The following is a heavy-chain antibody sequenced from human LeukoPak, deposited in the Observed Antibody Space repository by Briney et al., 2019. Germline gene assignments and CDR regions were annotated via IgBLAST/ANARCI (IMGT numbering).Heavy chain of an antibody. J-gene: IGHJ3*02. Sequence: GGSLRLSCAASGFTFSSYAMHWVRQAPGKGLEWVAVISYDGSNKYYADSVKGRFTISRDNSKNTLYLQMNSLRAEDTAVYYCARWGLGYCSSTSCYKNAFDIWGQGTMVTVSS. D-gene: IGHD2-2*02. CDR2: ISYDGSNK. CDR3: ARWGLGYCSSTSCYKNAFDI. V-gene: IGHV3-30-3*01. CDR1: GFTFSSYA.